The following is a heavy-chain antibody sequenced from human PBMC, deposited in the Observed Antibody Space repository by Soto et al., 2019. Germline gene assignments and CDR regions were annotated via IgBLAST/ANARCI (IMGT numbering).Heavy chain of an antibody. J-gene: IGHJ4*02. D-gene: IGHD6-19*01. V-gene: IGHV3-7*01. CDR3: ARGQSIAVAGLLDY. CDR2: IKQDGSEK. CDR1: GFTFSSYW. Sequence: GGSLRLSCAASGFTFSSYWMSWVRQAPGKGLEWVANIKQDGSEKYYVDSVKGRFTISRDNAKNSLYLQMNSLRAEDTAVYYCARGQSIAVAGLLDYWGQGTLVTVSS.